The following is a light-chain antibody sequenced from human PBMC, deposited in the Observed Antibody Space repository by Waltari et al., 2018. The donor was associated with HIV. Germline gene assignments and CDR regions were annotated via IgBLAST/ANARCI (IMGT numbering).Light chain of an antibody. CDR2: KDS. V-gene: IGLV3-25*03. Sequence: SYELTQPPSVSVSPGPTARITCPGDALPKQYAYWYQQKAGQAPVLVIYKDSERPSGIPERFSGSSSGTTVTLTISGVQAEDEADYYCESAHSSLWVFGGGTKLTVL. J-gene: IGLJ3*02. CDR1: ALPKQY. CDR3: ESAHSSLWV.